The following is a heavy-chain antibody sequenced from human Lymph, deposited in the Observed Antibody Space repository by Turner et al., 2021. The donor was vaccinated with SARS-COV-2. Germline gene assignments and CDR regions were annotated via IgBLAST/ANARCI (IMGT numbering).Heavy chain of an antibody. J-gene: IGHJ5*02. V-gene: IGHV1-69*04. CDR2: IMPILGIA. D-gene: IGHD1-26*01. Sequence: QVQLVQSGAEVKKPGSSVRVSCQASGGTFSSYASSWVRQAPGQGLEWMGRIMPILGIANYAQKYQGRVTITADKSTNTAYMELSSLRSEDTAVYYCARGRLDSYSGGYYSWFDPWGQGTLVTVSS. CDR1: GGTFSSYA. CDR3: ARGRLDSYSGGYYSWFDP.